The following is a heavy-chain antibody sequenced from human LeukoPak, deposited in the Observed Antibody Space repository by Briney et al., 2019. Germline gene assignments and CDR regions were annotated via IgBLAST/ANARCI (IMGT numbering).Heavy chain of an antibody. J-gene: IGHJ4*02. CDR1: GYTFTGYY. CDR2: IDPNSGGP. V-gene: IGHV1-2*06. Sequence: ASVKVSCKGSGYTFTGYYMHWVRQAPGQGLEWMGRIDPNSGGPNYGQKFQGRVTLTGDTSTSTAYMELSRLTSDDTAMYYCAVLGYCTGNSCYTFSYFDYWAREPRSPSPQ. D-gene: IGHD2-15*01. CDR3: AVLGYCTGNSCYTFSYFDY.